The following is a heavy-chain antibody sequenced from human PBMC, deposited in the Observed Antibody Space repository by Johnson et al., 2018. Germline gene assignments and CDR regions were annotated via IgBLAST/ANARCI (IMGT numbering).Heavy chain of an antibody. CDR2: ISGTGVPT. CDR3: AKDLLFNTLTVLIVTPDAFHI. D-gene: IGHD2-15*01. J-gene: IGHJ3*02. CDR1: GFSFSSHT. V-gene: IGHV3-23*01. Sequence: VQLQESGGGLVQPGGSLRLSCAASGFSFSSHTMNWVRQAPGKGLEWVSSISGTGVPTHYSQSVRGRFIISRDNSNNTVSLQMNNLIAEDTAVYYCAKDLLFNTLTVLIVTPDAFHIWGQGTMVTVSS.